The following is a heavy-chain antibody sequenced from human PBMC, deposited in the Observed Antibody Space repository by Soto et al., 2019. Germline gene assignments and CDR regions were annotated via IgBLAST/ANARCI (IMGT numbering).Heavy chain of an antibody. CDR1: GFTFSSYG. D-gene: IGHD6-19*01. J-gene: IGHJ3*02. Sequence: VQLVESGGGVVQPGRSLRLSCAASGFTFSSYGMHWVRQAPGKGLEWVAVISYDGSNKYYADSVKGRFTISRDNSKNTLYLQMNSLRAEDTAVYYCAKDQSSGWYYDAFDIWGQGTMVTVSS. CDR2: ISYDGSNK. CDR3: AKDQSSGWYYDAFDI. V-gene: IGHV3-30*18.